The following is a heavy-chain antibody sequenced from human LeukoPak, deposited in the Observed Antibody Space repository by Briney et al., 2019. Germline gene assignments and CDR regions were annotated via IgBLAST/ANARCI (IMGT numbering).Heavy chain of an antibody. CDR2: MYLSGTT. J-gene: IGHJ4*02. D-gene: IGHD3-22*01. Sequence: SETLSLTCTVSGDSINSLDLWSWVRQPPGKGLEWIGEMYLSGTTHSNPSVKSRVTMSIDKSKNQFFLNLSSVTAADTAVYYCAGLVGRYSSGLYYYHFDYWGQGTLVTVSS. CDR3: AGLVGRYSSGLYYYHFDY. CDR1: GDSINSLDL. V-gene: IGHV4-4*02.